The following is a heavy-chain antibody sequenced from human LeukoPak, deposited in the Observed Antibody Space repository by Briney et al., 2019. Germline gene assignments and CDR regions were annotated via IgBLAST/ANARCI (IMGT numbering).Heavy chain of an antibody. Sequence: ASVKVSCEASGYTFTSYYMHWVRQAPGQGLEWMGIINPSGGSTSYAQKFQGRVTMTRDTSTSTVYMELSSLRSEDTAVYYCASNTAMVTGFDYWGQGTLVTVSS. V-gene: IGHV1-46*01. J-gene: IGHJ4*02. CDR2: INPSGGST. D-gene: IGHD5-18*01. CDR1: GYTFTSYY. CDR3: ASNTAMVTGFDY.